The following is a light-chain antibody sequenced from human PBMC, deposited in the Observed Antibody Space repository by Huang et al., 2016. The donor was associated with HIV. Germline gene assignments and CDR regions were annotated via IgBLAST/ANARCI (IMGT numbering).Light chain of an antibody. J-gene: IGKJ3*01. CDR2: SAS. CDR1: QSVGSN. V-gene: IGKV3-15*01. Sequence: ETVMTQSPATLSVSPGGRATLSCRASQSVGSNVAWYQQKPGQAPRLLIYSASTRATGIPARFRGSGSGTEFTLTISDLQSEDFAVYYCHQYNDWPITFGPGTKVDVK. CDR3: HQYNDWPIT.